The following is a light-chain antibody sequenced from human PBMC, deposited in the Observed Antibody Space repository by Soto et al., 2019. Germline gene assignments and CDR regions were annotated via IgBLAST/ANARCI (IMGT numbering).Light chain of an antibody. J-gene: IGKJ1*01. CDR1: QSVSSSY. CDR2: GAS. CDR3: QQYGSSPRT. Sequence: EIVLTQSPGTLSLSPWGRATLSCRASQSVSSSYLAWYQQKPGQAPRLLISGASSRATGIPDRFSGSGSGTDFTLTISRLEPEDFAVYYCQQYGSSPRTFGQGTKVDIK. V-gene: IGKV3-20*01.